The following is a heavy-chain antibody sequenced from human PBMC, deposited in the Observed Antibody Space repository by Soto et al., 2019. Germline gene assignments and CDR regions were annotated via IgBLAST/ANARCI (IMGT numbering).Heavy chain of an antibody. Sequence: ASVKVSCKASGYTFTNYGINWVRQAPGQGLEWMGWISTYSVNTYYAQKFKGRATLTTDTSTNTAYMELRSLTSDDTAVYYCARALTVTTSLDLWGLGTLVTVSS. V-gene: IGHV1-18*04. J-gene: IGHJ5*02. CDR1: GYTFTNYG. CDR2: ISTYSVNT. D-gene: IGHD4-17*01. CDR3: ARALTVTTSLDL.